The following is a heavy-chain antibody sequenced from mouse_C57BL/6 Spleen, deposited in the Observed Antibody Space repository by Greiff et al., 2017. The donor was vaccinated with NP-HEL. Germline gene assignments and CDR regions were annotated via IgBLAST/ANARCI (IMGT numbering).Heavy chain of an antibody. CDR2: FYPGSGSI. CDR3: ARHEEGGLHYSNPYYAMDY. D-gene: IGHD2-5*01. J-gene: IGHJ4*01. CDR1: GYTFTEYT. Sequence: QVQLQQSGAELVKPGASVKLSCKASGYTFTEYTIHWVKQRSGQGLEWIGWFYPGSGSIKYNEKFKDKATLTADKSSSTVYMELSRLTSEDSAVYFCARHEEGGLHYSNPYYAMDYWGQGTSVTVSS. V-gene: IGHV1-62-2*01.